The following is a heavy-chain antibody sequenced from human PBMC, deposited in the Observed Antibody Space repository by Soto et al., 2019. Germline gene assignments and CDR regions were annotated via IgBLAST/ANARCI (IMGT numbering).Heavy chain of an antibody. CDR2: IIPILGIA. V-gene: IGHV1-69*02. CDR1: GGTFSSYT. D-gene: IGHD3-10*01. J-gene: IGHJ5*02. CDR3: GFPPPGNNWFDP. Sequence: QVQLVQSGAEVKKPGSSVKVSCKASGGTFSSYTISWVRQAPGQGLEWMGRIIPILGIANYAQKFQGRVTITADKSTSTAYMELSSLRSEDTAVYYCGFPPPGNNWFDPWGQGTLVTVSS.